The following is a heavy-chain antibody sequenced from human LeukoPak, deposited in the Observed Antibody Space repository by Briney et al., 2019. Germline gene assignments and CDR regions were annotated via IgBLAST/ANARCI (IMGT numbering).Heavy chain of an antibody. CDR1: GGTFRTFV. CDR3: ARARTEVVPDALGI. V-gene: IGHV1-69*05. Sequence: ASVKVSCKASGGTFRTFVVTWVRQAPGQGLEWMGRINPLFGTTDYAQKFQGRVTITTDESKNTAYLELNSLRRGETAVYYCARARTEVVPDALGIWGQGTLVTVSS. CDR2: INPLFGTT. J-gene: IGHJ4*02. D-gene: IGHD2-2*01.